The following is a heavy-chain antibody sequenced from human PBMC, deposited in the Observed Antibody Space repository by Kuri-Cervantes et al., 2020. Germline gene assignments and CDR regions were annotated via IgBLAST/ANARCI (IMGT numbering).Heavy chain of an antibody. D-gene: IGHD5-18*01. J-gene: IGHJ6*02. Sequence: GESLKISCAASGFTFSDYYMSWIRRAPGKGLEWVSYISSSGSTIYYADSVKGRFTISRDNAKNTLYLQMNSLRAEDTAVYYCAKGKGGYSYGWWRAEYYGMDVWGQGTTVTVSS. CDR1: GFTFSDYY. V-gene: IGHV3-11*04. CDR3: AKGKGGYSYGWWRAEYYGMDV. CDR2: ISSSGSTI.